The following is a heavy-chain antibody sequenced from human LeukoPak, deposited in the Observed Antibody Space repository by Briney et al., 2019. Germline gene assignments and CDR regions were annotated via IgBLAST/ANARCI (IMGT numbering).Heavy chain of an antibody. J-gene: IGHJ4*02. V-gene: IGHV3-48*03. CDR1: GFTFRSYE. CDR3: ARVSHGYSSGTSCQDY. D-gene: IGHD2-2*03. Sequence: GGSLRLSCAASGFTFRSYEMTWVRQAPGKGLEWVSYISSSGSTTYYADSVKGRFTISRDNAKNSLYLQMNSQRAEDTAVYYCARVSHGYSSGTSCQDYWGQGTLVTVSS. CDR2: ISSSGSTT.